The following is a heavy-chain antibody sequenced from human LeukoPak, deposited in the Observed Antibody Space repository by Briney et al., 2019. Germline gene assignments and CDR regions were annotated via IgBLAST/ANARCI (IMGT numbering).Heavy chain of an antibody. CDR1: GGTFSSYA. CDR3: ARGPYSGSYWEYFDY. Sequence: GASVKVSCKASGGTFSSYAISWVRQAPGQGLEWMGRIIPILGIANYAQKFQGRVTITADKSTSTAYMELSSLRSEDTAVYYCARGPYSGSYWEYFDYWGQGTLVTVSS. D-gene: IGHD1-26*01. V-gene: IGHV1-69*04. J-gene: IGHJ4*02. CDR2: IIPILGIA.